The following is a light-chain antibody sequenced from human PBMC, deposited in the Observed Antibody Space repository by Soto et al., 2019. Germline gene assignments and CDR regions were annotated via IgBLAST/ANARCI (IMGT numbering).Light chain of an antibody. Sequence: AIRMTQSPSSFSASTGDRVTITCRASQGISSYLAWYQQKPGKAPKLLIYAASTLQSGVPSRFSGSGSGTDFTLTISSLQSEDFASYYCQQYYSYPETFGQGTKVDIK. J-gene: IGKJ1*01. CDR1: QGISSY. CDR2: AAS. V-gene: IGKV1-8*01. CDR3: QQYYSYPET.